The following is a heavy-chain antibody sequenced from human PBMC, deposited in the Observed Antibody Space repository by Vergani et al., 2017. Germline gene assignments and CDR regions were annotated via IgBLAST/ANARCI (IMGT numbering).Heavy chain of an antibody. CDR2: IIPIFGTA. D-gene: IGHD3-22*01. Sequence: QVKLVQSGAEVKKPGSSVKVSCKASGGTFSSYAISWVRQAPGQGLEWMGGIIPIFGTANYGQKFKGRVTITADESTSTAYMELSSLRSEDTALYYCARPNDSSVYHMRLDYWGQGTLVTVSS. V-gene: IGHV1-69*01. J-gene: IGHJ4*02. CDR1: GGTFSSYA. CDR3: ARPNDSSVYHMRLDY.